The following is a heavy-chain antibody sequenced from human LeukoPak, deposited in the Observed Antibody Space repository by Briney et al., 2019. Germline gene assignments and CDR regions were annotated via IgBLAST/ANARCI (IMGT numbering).Heavy chain of an antibody. V-gene: IGHV1-8*01. D-gene: IGHD1-14*01. CDR3: VRVPPRTTNYAY. Sequence: ASVKVSCKASGYTFTSYGINWVRQATGQGLEWMGWMNPNSSNTGYAQKFQGRVTMTRNIPIGTAYMELSSLRSEDTAIYYCVRVPPRTTNYAYWGQGTLVTVSS. J-gene: IGHJ4*02. CDR2: MNPNSSNT. CDR1: GYTFTSYG.